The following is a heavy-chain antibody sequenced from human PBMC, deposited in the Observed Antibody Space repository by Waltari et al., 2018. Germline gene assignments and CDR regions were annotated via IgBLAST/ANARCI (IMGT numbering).Heavy chain of an antibody. CDR1: GGSFSGYY. J-gene: IGHJ6*02. Sequence: QVQLQQWGAGLLKPSEPLSLTCAVYGGSFSGYYWSWIRQPPGKGLEWIGEINHSGSTNYNPSLKSRVTISVDTSKNQFSLKLSSVTAADTAVYYCARIWILGGMDVWGQGTTVTVSS. D-gene: IGHD5-18*01. V-gene: IGHV4-34*01. CDR3: ARIWILGGMDV. CDR2: INHSGST.